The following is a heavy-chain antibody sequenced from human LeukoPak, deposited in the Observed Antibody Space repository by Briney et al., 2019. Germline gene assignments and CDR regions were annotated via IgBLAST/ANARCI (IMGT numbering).Heavy chain of an antibody. V-gene: IGHV3-23*01. J-gene: IGHJ6*03. CDR1: GFTFSNSA. Sequence: PGGSLRLSCAASGFTFSNSAMTWIRQLPGKGLEWVSTISNAGSGTYYADFVKGRFTIARDNSKNTLYLQMNSLRAEDTAVYYCAKGHTIKYRSYYYYMDVWGKGTTVTVSS. D-gene: IGHD5-18*01. CDR2: ISNAGSGT. CDR3: AKGHTIKYRSYYYYMDV.